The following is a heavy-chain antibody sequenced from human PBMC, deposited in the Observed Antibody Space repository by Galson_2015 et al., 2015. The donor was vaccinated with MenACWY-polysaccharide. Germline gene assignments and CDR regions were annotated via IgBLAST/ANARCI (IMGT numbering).Heavy chain of an antibody. J-gene: IGHJ4*02. Sequence: SVKVSCKASGYTFTSYGISWVRQAPGQGLEWMGWISVYNGNTKYAQNLQGRVTMTTDTSTSTAYKELRSLRSDDTAVYYCARDFLSTVTTRPGYWGQGTLVTVSS. CDR2: ISVYNGNT. D-gene: IGHD4-17*01. V-gene: IGHV1-18*01. CDR3: ARDFLSTVTTRPGY. CDR1: GYTFTSYG.